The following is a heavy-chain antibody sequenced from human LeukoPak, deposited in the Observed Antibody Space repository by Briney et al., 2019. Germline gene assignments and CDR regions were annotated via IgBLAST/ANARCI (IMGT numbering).Heavy chain of an antibody. Sequence: SETLSLTCTVSGGSISSSSYYWGWIRQPPGKGLEWIGSIYYSGSTYYNPSLKSRVTISVDTSKNQFSLKLRSVTAADTAVYYCASYVSWFDPWGQGTLVTVSS. D-gene: IGHD3-16*01. V-gene: IGHV4-39*07. CDR2: IYYSGST. CDR1: GGSISSSSYY. CDR3: ASYVSWFDP. J-gene: IGHJ5*02.